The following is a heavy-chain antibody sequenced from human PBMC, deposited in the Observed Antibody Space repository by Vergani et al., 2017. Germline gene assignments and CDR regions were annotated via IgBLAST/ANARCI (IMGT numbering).Heavy chain of an antibody. V-gene: IGHV3-30*01. CDR3: ARDLVRFLEWLSPFDY. J-gene: IGHJ4*02. CDR1: GFTFSSYA. CDR2: ISYDGSNK. D-gene: IGHD3-3*01. Sequence: QVQLVESGGGVVQPGRSLRLSCAASGFTFSSYAMHWVRQAPGKGLEWVAVISYDGSNKYYADSVKSRFTISRDNSKNTLYLQMNSLRAEDTAVYYCARDLVRFLEWLSPFDYWGQGTLVTVSS.